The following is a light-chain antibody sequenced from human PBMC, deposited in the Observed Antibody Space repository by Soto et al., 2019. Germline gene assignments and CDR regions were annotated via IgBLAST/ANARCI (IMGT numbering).Light chain of an antibody. Sequence: IVMTQSPDSQALTLGDKAAINRKSNQSLFFTSNKKNYLAWYRQTPGQPPKLIISGASYRGAGVPDRFSGGGSGTDFTLTISSLQAEGVAVYYCQQYYNNPALTLGGGTKVDIK. CDR2: GAS. J-gene: IGKJ4*01. V-gene: IGKV4-1*01. CDR3: QQYYNNPALT. CDR1: QSLFFTSNKKNY.